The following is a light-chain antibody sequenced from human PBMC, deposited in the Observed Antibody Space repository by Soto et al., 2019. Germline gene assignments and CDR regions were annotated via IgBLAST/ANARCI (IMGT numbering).Light chain of an antibody. CDR1: QTISDY. J-gene: IGKJ1*01. CDR3: QQTYNSPQT. CDR2: AAS. Sequence: DIQVTQSPSSLSASVGDRVTITCRASQTISDYVNWYQQKSGKVPKLLIYAASSLHTGVPSRFSGSGSGTDFTLTISSLQPEDFATYYCQQTYNSPQTFGQGTKVEIK. V-gene: IGKV1-39*01.